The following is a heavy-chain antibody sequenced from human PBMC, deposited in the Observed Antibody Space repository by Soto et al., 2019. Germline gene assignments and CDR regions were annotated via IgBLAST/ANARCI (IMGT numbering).Heavy chain of an antibody. CDR3: ASGAAAGGYDRYYGMDV. J-gene: IGHJ6*02. Sequence: SVKVSCKASGGTFSSYAISWVRQAPGQGLEWKGGIIPIFGTANYAQKFQDSVTITAVESTSTAYLVPRSLRSDAKAAYYCASGAAAGGYDRYYGMDVWGQGTSVTVSS. CDR2: IIPIFGTA. V-gene: IGHV1-69*13. D-gene: IGHD5-12*01. CDR1: GGTFSSYA.